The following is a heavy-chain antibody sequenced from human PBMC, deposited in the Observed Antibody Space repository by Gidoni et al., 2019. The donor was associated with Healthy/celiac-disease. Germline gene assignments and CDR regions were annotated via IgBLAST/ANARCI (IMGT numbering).Heavy chain of an antibody. CDR1: GYTFTSYD. V-gene: IGHV1-8*01. CDR3: ARGLEWLLPYYGMDV. D-gene: IGHD3-3*01. CDR2: MNPNRGNK. J-gene: IGHJ6*02. Sequence: QVQLVQSGAEVKKPGASVKVSCKASGYTFTSYDINWVRQATGQGLEWMGWMNPNRGNKGYAQKFQGRVTMTRNTSISTAYMELSSLRSEDTAVYYCARGLEWLLPYYGMDVWGQGTTVTVSS.